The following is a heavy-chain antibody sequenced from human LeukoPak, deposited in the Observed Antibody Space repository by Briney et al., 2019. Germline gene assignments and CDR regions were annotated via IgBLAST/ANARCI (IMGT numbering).Heavy chain of an antibody. J-gene: IGHJ6*03. V-gene: IGHV3-20*04. CDR2: INWNGDAT. CDR3: ARAYCSSASCYLDNFYYYMDV. D-gene: IGHD2-2*01. Sequence: GGSLRLSCAASGFTFDEYVMIWVRQSPGKGLEWLSCINWNGDATHYTDSVASRFTTSRDNAKNSLYLQTNSLRPEDTAFYFCARAYCSSASCYLDNFYYYMDVWGKGTTVIVSS. CDR1: GFTFDEYV.